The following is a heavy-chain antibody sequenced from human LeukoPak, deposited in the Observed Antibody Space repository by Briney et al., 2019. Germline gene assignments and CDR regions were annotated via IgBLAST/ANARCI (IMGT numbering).Heavy chain of an antibody. Sequence: SETLSLTCAVYGGSFSGYYWSWIRQPPGKGLEWIGEINHSGSINYNPSLKSRVTISVDTSKNQFSLKLSSVTAADTAVYYCASYYCSSTSCPPSSVAFDIWGQGTMVTVSS. J-gene: IGHJ3*02. CDR2: INHSGSI. CDR3: ASYYCSSTSCPPSSVAFDI. D-gene: IGHD2-2*01. CDR1: GGSFSGYY. V-gene: IGHV4-34*01.